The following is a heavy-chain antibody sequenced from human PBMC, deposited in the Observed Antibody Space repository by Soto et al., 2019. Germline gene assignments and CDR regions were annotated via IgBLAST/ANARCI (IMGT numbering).Heavy chain of an antibody. J-gene: IGHJ6*03. D-gene: IGHD5-12*01. CDR2: IYYSGGT. V-gene: IGHV4-31*03. Sequence: QVQLQESGPGPVKPSQTLSLTCTVSGGSIRRGGYYWSWIRQHPGKGLEWIGYIYYSGGTYYNPSLKSGVTISVDTSENQFSLRLSSVTAADTAVYYCARKDSGYADYMDVWGKGTTVTVSS. CDR1: GGSIRRGGYY. CDR3: ARKDSGYADYMDV.